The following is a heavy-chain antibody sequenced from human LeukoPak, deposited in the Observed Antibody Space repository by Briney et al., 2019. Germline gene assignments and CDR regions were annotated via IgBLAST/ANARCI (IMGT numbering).Heavy chain of an antibody. D-gene: IGHD1-26*01. J-gene: IGHJ4*02. Sequence: GGSLRLSCAASGFTFSSYSMNWVRQAPGKGLEWVSSISSSSSCIYYADSVKGRFTISRDNAKNSLYLQMNSLRAEDTAVYYCARGKLGGSPDYWGQGTLVTVSS. CDR1: GFTFSSYS. CDR3: ARGKLGGSPDY. V-gene: IGHV3-21*01. CDR2: ISSSSSCI.